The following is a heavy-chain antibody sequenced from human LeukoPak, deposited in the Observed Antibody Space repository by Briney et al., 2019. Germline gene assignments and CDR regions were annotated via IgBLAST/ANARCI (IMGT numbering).Heavy chain of an antibody. Sequence: ASVKVSCKASGFTFTSYDINWVRQAPGQGLEWMGWMNPNSGNTRYAQKVQGRITMTRDTSISTAYMELSSLRSDDTAVYYCARGPIVVVPAAIKGEYFQHWGQGTLVTVSS. D-gene: IGHD2-2*02. J-gene: IGHJ1*01. CDR2: MNPNSGNT. V-gene: IGHV1-8*01. CDR1: GFTFTSYD. CDR3: ARGPIVVVPAAIKGEYFQH.